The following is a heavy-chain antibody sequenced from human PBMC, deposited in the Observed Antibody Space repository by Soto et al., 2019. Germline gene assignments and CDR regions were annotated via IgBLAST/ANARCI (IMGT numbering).Heavy chain of an antibody. CDR2: IWYDGSNK. J-gene: IGHJ6*02. Sequence: GGSLRLSCAASGFTFSSYGMHWVRQAPGKGLEWVAVIWYDGSNKYYADSVKGRFTISRDNSKNTLYLQMNSLRAEDTAVYYCARDRVAPYCTNGVCYGYYYYYGMDVWGQGTTVTVSS. V-gene: IGHV3-33*01. CDR1: GFTFSSYG. CDR3: ARDRVAPYCTNGVCYGYYYYYGMDV. D-gene: IGHD2-8*01.